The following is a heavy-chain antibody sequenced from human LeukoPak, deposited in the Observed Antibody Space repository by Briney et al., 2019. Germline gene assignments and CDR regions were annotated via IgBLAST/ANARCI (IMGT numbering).Heavy chain of an antibody. J-gene: IGHJ4*02. CDR1: GFTFSSYA. Sequence: GGSLTLSCAASGFTFSSYAMSWVRQAPGKGLEWVSAISGSGGSTYYADSVKGRFTISRDNSKNTLFLQMNSLRAEDTAVYYCAKDGGEYGGHWGQGTLVTVSS. V-gene: IGHV3-23*01. CDR3: AKDGGEYGGH. D-gene: IGHD2/OR15-2a*01. CDR2: ISGSGGST.